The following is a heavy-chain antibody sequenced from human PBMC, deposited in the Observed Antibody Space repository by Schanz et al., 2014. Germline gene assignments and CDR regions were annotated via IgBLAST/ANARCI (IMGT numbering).Heavy chain of an antibody. J-gene: IGHJ6*02. Sequence: QVQLQESGPGLVKPSETLSLTCSVSGGSISSYYWSWIRQPAGKGLEWIGRFYSSGSTNYNPSPQSRVTMSIDTSKNQFSRKLSSVTAADTAVYYCAREKVDIVVIPGARRNYYYSGMDVWGQGTTVTVSS. D-gene: IGHD2-2*01. CDR1: GGSISSYY. CDR2: FYSSGST. CDR3: AREKVDIVVIPGARRNYYYSGMDV. V-gene: IGHV4-4*07.